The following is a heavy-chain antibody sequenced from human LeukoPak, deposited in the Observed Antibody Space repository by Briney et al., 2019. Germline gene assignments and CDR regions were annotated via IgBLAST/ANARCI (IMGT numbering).Heavy chain of an antibody. V-gene: IGHV3-7*05. CDR1: GFTFSNAW. CDR2: IKQDGSQK. Sequence: GGSLRLSCAASGFTFSNAWMSWVRQTPGKGLEWVANIKQDGSQKYYVDSVRGRFTISRDNSKNTLYLQMNSLRAEDTAVYYCARGSRVATMDFDYWGQGTLVTVSS. CDR3: ARGSRVATMDFDY. D-gene: IGHD5-12*01. J-gene: IGHJ4*02.